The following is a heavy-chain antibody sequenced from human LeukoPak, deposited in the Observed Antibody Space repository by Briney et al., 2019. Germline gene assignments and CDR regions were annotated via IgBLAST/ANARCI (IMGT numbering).Heavy chain of an antibody. V-gene: IGHV3-33*01. J-gene: IGHJ6*02. CDR1: GFTFSSYG. Sequence: GGSLRLSCAASGFTFSSYGMHWVRQAPGKGLEWVAVIWYDGSNKYYADSVKGRFTISRDNSKNTLYLQMNSLRAEDTAVYYCARPGVPAARGGGYYYYYGMDVWGQGTTVTVSS. D-gene: IGHD2-2*01. CDR2: IWYDGSNK. CDR3: ARPGVPAARGGGYYYYYGMDV.